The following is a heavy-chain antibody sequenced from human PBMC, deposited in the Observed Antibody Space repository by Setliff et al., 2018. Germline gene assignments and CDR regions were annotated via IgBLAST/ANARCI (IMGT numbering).Heavy chain of an antibody. CDR3: ARDRTAYTYGLDV. J-gene: IGHJ6*02. Sequence: ASVKVSCKASGYSFTSYGMSWVRQIPGHGLEWMGWISGSSGDASYAQKFQGRVIITLDTLTTTAYMELRSLRSDDTAVYYCARDRTAYTYGLDVWGQGTTVTVSS. D-gene: IGHD3-16*01. V-gene: IGHV1-18*01. CDR2: ISGSSGDA. CDR1: GYSFTSYG.